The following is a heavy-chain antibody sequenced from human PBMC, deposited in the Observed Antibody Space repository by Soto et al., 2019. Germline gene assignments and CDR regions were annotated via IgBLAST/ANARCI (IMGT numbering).Heavy chain of an antibody. CDR2: IYYSGST. Sequence: SETLSLTCTVTGDSINNRSYYWGWIRQPPGKGLEWIGSIYYSGSTYNNPSLKSRVSMSVDTSKNQFSLKLRSVTAADTALYYCARQRTSVVTQAYFDSCGQASLVTASS. CDR1: GDSINNRSYY. V-gene: IGHV4-39*01. CDR3: ARQRTSVVTQAYFDS. D-gene: IGHD2-21*02. J-gene: IGHJ4*02.